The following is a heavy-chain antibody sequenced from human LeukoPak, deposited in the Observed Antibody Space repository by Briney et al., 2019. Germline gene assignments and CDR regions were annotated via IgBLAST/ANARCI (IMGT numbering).Heavy chain of an antibody. CDR1: GFTFSSYG. CDR2: ISYDGSNK. D-gene: IGHD6-13*01. CDR3: AKDVHSSSWYRGGFDY. V-gene: IGHV3-30*18. J-gene: IGHJ4*02. Sequence: PGRSLRLSCAASGFTFSSYGMHWVRQAPGQGLEWVAVISYDGSNKYYADSVKGRFTISRDNSKNTLYLQMNSLRAEDTAVYYCAKDVHSSSWYRGGFDYWGQGTLVTVSS.